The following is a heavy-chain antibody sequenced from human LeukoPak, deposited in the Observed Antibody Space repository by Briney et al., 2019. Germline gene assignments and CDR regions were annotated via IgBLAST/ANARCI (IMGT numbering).Heavy chain of an antibody. CDR2: INHSGST. V-gene: IGHV4-34*01. D-gene: IGHD2-15*01. J-gene: IGHJ4*02. CDR3: ARGGGGYCSGGSCYSYYFDY. Sequence: SETLSLTCAVYGGSFSGYYWSWIRQPPGKGLEWIGEINHSGSTNYNPSLKSRVTISVDTSKNQFSLKLSSVTAADTAVYYCARGGGGYCSGGSCYSYYFDYWGQGTLVTVS. CDR1: GGSFSGYY.